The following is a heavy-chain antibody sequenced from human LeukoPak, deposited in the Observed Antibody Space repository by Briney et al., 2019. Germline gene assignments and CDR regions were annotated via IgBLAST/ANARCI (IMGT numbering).Heavy chain of an antibody. D-gene: IGHD2-2*01. V-gene: IGHV4-34*01. CDR2: INHSGST. Sequence: SETLSLTCAVYGGSFSGYYWSWIRQPPGKGLEWIGEINHSGSTNYNPSLKSRVTISVDTSKNQFSLKLSSVTAADTAVYYCASGSTSRSLDAFDIWGQGTMVTVSS. CDR1: GGSFSGYY. J-gene: IGHJ3*02. CDR3: ASGSTSRSLDAFDI.